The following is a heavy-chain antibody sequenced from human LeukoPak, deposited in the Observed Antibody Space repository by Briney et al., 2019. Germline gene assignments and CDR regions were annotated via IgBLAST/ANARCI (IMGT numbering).Heavy chain of an antibody. V-gene: IGHV1-2*02. CDR1: GYTFSGYY. CDR2: INPNSGGT. D-gene: IGHD1-1*01. J-gene: IGHJ4*02. CDR3: KGTYVDY. Sequence: GASVKVSCKASGYTFSGYYMHWVRQAPGQGLEWMGWINPNSGGTEYAQKFQGRVIMTRDTSISTAYMELSRLRSDDTAVYFCKGTYVDYCGQGTLVTVSS.